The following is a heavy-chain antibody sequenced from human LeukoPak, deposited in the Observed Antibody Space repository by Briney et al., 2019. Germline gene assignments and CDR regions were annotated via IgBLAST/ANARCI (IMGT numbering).Heavy chain of an antibody. V-gene: IGHV4-39*01. CDR1: GGSIDSRSYY. Sequence: SETLSLTCTVSGGSIDSRSYYWDWIRQAPGKGLEWIGTIYHSGSTEYNPSLKSRVAIFVDTSKNQFSLILHSVAASDTAVYYCARRSEFDNTHYHYFDYWGQGALVTVSS. CDR2: IYHSGST. D-gene: IGHD2-15*01. CDR3: ARRSEFDNTHYHYFDY. J-gene: IGHJ4*02.